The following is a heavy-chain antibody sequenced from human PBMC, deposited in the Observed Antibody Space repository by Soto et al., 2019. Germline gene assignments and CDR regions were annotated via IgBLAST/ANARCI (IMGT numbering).Heavy chain of an antibody. D-gene: IGHD6-6*01. Sequence: PGWSLRLSCASSVFTFSSYAMSWVRQAPGKGLEWVSAISGSGGSTYYADSVKGRFTISRDNSKNTLYLQMNSLRAEDTAVYYCAKEEDSSAFRTHFDPWGQGTLVTVSS. J-gene: IGHJ5*02. CDR3: AKEEDSSAFRTHFDP. CDR1: VFTFSSYA. CDR2: ISGSGGST. V-gene: IGHV3-23*01.